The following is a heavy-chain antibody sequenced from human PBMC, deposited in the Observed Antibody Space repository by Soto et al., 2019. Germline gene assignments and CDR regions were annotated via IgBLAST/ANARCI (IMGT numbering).Heavy chain of an antibody. CDR3: AKQDYGDHAQFDY. D-gene: IGHD4-17*01. V-gene: IGHV3-23*01. CDR1: GFTFSSYA. CDR2: ISGSGGST. J-gene: IGHJ4*02. Sequence: EVQLLESGGGLVQPGGSLRLSCAASGFTFSSYAMSWVRQAPGKGLEWVSAISGSGGSTYYADSVKGRFTISRDNSKNTLYLQMNSLRAEDTAVSYCAKQDYGDHAQFDYWGQGTLVTVSS.